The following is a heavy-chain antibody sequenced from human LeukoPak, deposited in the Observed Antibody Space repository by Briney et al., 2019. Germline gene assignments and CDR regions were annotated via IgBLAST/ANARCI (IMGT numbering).Heavy chain of an antibody. D-gene: IGHD5-12*01. CDR1: GYTFTSYY. Sequence: ASVKVSCKASGYTFTSYYMHWVRQAPGQGLEWMGIINPSGGGTSYAQKFQGRVTMTRDTSTSTVYMELSSLRSEDTAVYYCTTDLADIAAADDAFDIWGQGTMVIVSS. V-gene: IGHV1-46*01. CDR2: INPSGGGT. CDR3: TTDLADIAAADDAFDI. J-gene: IGHJ3*02.